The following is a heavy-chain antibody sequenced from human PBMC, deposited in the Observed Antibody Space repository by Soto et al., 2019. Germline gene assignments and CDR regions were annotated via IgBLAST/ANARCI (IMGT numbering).Heavy chain of an antibody. V-gene: IGHV5-51*01. Sequence: PGESLKISSMGSGYITVSYYIAWVRQLPGKGLEWMGIFYPGDSDVIYSPSFQGQVTISADKSINTAYQQWSSVKSSETAMYYCARGGEGGSLFYGLDVWGQGTTVTVSS. CDR2: FYPGDSDV. CDR3: ARGGEGGSLFYGLDV. D-gene: IGHD1-26*01. CDR1: GYITVSYY. J-gene: IGHJ6*02.